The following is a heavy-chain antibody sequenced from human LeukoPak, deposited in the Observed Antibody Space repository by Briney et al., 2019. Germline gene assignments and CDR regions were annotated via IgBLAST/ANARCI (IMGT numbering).Heavy chain of an antibody. CDR2: IYYIGST. CDR3: ARRSRSSGFFDY. V-gene: IGHV4-39*01. D-gene: IGHD1-1*01. Sequence: PSETLSFTCTVSGGSISSSSYYWDWIRQPPGKGLEWIGSIYYIGSTSFNPSLKSRVTISVDTSKNQFSLKLNSVTAADTAVYYCARRSRSSGFFDYWGQGTLVTVSS. J-gene: IGHJ4*02. CDR1: GGSISSSSYY.